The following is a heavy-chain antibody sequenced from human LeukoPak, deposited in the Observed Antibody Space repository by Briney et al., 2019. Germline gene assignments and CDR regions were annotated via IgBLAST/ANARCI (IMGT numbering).Heavy chain of an antibody. CDR1: GGSISSYY. CDR3: ACLTTADAFDI. V-gene: IGHV4-59*01. J-gene: IGHJ3*02. Sequence: SETLSLTCTVSGGSISSYYWSWIRQPPGKGLEWIGYIYDSGSTNYNPSLKSRVTISVDTSKNQFSLKLSSVTAADTAVYYCACLTTADAFDIWGQGTVVTVSS. CDR2: IYDSGST. D-gene: IGHD3-22*01.